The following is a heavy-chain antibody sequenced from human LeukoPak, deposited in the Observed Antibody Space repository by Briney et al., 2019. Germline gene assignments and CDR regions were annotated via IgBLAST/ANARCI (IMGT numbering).Heavy chain of an antibody. CDR2: IKRFGSEK. CDR1: SFSFSDFW. J-gene: IGHJ4*02. V-gene: IGHV3-7*01. D-gene: IGHD3-10*01. Sequence: GGSLRLSCVASSFSFSDFWMSWVRQRPGKGLEWVATIKRFGSEKTYLDSVKGRFTISRDDSKSSLSLQMNNLGADDSGLYYCARSSSQGFDYSDYSGQGALVTVSS. CDR3: ARSSSQGFDYSDY.